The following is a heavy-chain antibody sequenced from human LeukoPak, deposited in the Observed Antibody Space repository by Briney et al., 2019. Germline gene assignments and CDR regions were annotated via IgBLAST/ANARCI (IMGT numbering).Heavy chain of an antibody. D-gene: IGHD3-10*01. J-gene: IGHJ4*02. CDR2: ISSSGSTI. CDR1: GFRFSDYY. V-gene: IGHV3-11*01. Sequence: GGSLRLSCAASGFRFSDYYMSWIRQAPGKGLEWVSYISSSGSTIYYADSVKGRFTISRDNAKNSLYLHMKSLRAEDTAVYEWARTNYGSGSYYKRRDFDYWGQGTLVTVSP. CDR3: ARTNYGSGSYYKRRDFDY.